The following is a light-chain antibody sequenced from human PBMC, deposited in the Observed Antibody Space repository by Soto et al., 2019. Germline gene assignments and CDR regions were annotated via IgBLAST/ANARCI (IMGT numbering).Light chain of an antibody. Sequence: QSALTQPASVSGSPGQSITISCTGSSGDIGDYKYVSWYKQHPGKAPKLMIYDVSNRPSGVSHRFSASKSGNTASLTISGLQAEDEADYYCSSYTSTNFVIFGGGTKLTVL. CDR2: DVS. CDR1: SGDIGDYKY. J-gene: IGLJ2*01. V-gene: IGLV2-14*01. CDR3: SSYTSTNFVI.